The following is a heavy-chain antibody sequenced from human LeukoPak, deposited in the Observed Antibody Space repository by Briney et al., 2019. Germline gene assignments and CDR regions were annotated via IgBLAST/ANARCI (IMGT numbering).Heavy chain of an antibody. V-gene: IGHV3-23*01. D-gene: IGHD2-2*01. CDR2: ISGSGAST. CDR3: AKQSAGSSTWYSLHFDY. CDR1: GFTLSTNA. J-gene: IGHJ4*02. Sequence: GGSLRLSCLTSGFTLSTNAMSWVRQAPGKGLEWISGISGSGASTYYADSVKGRFTISRDNSKNTLYLQMDSLRAEDTAVYFCAKQSAGSSTWYSLHFDYWGQGTLVTVSS.